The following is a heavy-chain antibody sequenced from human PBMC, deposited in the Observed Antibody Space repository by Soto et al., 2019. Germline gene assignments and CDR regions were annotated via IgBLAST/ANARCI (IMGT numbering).Heavy chain of an antibody. V-gene: IGHV3-23*01. Sequence: PGGPLRLSCAASGFTFSTYAMSWVRQVPGKGLEWVSTISDAAGSAYYVDSVKGRFTISRDNSKKTLYLQMNSLRAEDSAVYYCARPYGGKIGDAPDLWGQGTMVTVSS. J-gene: IGHJ3*01. D-gene: IGHD4-17*01. CDR3: ARPYGGKIGDAPDL. CDR1: GFTFSTYA. CDR2: ISDAAGSA.